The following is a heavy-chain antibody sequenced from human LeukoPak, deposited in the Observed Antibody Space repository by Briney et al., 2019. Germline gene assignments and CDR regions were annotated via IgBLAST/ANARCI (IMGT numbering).Heavy chain of an antibody. D-gene: IGHD2-15*01. CDR2: ISPNSGDT. Sequence: ASVRVSCKASGYIFIDSYLHWARQAPGRGLEWLGWISPNSGDTYYAPKFQGKITLTRDTSVSTAYMDVRSLRSDDTAVYYCARDETADCSRGSCYWDWGQGTLVTVSS. CDR3: ARDETADCSRGSCYWD. V-gene: IGHV1-2*02. CDR1: GYIFIDSY. J-gene: IGHJ4*02.